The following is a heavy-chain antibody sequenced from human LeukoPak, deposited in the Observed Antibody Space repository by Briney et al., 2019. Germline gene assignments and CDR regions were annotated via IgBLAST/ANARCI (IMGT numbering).Heavy chain of an antibody. D-gene: IGHD3-10*02. Sequence: GGSLRLSCAASGFTFSSYEINWVRQAPGKGLGWVSYISSSGSTIYYADSVKGRFTISRDNAKNSLYLQMNSLRAEDTAVYYCAELGITMIGGVWGKGTTVTISS. CDR1: GFTFSSYE. J-gene: IGHJ6*04. CDR3: AELGITMIGGV. CDR2: ISSSGSTI. V-gene: IGHV3-48*03.